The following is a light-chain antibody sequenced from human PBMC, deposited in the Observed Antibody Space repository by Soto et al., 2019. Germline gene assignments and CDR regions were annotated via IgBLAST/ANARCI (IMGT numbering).Light chain of an antibody. CDR3: LSYTTSITYV. CDR1: SSDVGVYNH. J-gene: IGLJ1*01. V-gene: IGLV2-14*01. Sequence: QSALTQPASVSGSPGQSITISCTGTSSDVGVYNHVSWYQQHPGKAPKLLISDVTNRPSGVSDRFSGSKSGNTASLTISWLQSEDEADYYCLSYTTSITYVFGTGTKVTVL. CDR2: DVT.